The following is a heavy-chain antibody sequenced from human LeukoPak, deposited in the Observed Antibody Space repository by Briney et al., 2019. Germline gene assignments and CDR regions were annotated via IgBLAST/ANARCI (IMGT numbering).Heavy chain of an antibody. V-gene: IGHV4-30-4*01. J-gene: IGHJ6*02. Sequence: PSETLSLTCTVSGGSISSGDYYWSWIRQPPGKGLEWIGYIYYSGSTYYNPSLKSRVTISVDTSKNQFSLKLSSVTAADTAVYYCARDRRVYYYDSSGYYYVDGMDVWGQGTTVTVSS. CDR1: GGSISSGDYY. D-gene: IGHD3-22*01. CDR2: IYYSGST. CDR3: ARDRRVYYYDSSGYYYVDGMDV.